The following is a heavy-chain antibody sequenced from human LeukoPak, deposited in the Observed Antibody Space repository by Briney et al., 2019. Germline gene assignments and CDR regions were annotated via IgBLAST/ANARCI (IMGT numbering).Heavy chain of an antibody. CDR2: INPNSGGT. J-gene: IGHJ3*02. CDR1: GYTFTGYY. V-gene: IGHV1-2*02. D-gene: IGHD6-19*01. Sequence: GASVKVSCKASGYTFTGYYMHWVRQAPGQGLEWMGWINPNSGGTNYAQKFQGRVTMTRDTSISTAYMELSRLRSDDTAVYYCARDLQYSSGYQQGAFDIWGQGTMVTVSS. CDR3: ARDLQYSSGYQQGAFDI.